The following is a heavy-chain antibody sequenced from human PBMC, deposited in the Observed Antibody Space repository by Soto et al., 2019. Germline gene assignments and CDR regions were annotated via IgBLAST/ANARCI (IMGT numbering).Heavy chain of an antibody. CDR2: IIPIFGTA. CDR3: ARAGIAARFREFDY. D-gene: IGHD6-6*01. CDR1: GGTFSSYA. V-gene: IGHV1-69*06. Sequence: ASVKVSCKASGGTFSSYAISWVRQAPGQGLEWMGGIIPIFGTANYAQKFQGRVTITADKSTSTAYMELRSLRSDDTAVYYCARAGIAARFREFDYWGQGNLVTVSS. J-gene: IGHJ4*02.